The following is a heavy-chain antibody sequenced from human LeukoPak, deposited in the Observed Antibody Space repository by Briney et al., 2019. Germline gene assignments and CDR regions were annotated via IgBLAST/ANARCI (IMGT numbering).Heavy chain of an antibody. V-gene: IGHV4-59*01. CDR2: IYYSGST. CDR3: ARHRNDEDAFDI. D-gene: IGHD1-1*01. CDR1: GGSISSYY. J-gene: IGHJ3*02. Sequence: SETLSLTCTVSGGSISSYYWSWIRQPPGKGLEWIGYIYYSGSTNYNPSLKSRVTMSVDTSKNQFSLKLSSVTAADTAVYYCARHRNDEDAFDIWGQGTMVTVSS.